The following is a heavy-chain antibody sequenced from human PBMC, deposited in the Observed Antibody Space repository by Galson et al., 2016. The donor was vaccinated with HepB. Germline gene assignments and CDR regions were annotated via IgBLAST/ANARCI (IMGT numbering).Heavy chain of an antibody. D-gene: IGHD3-10*01. CDR1: KFTFSSSG. CDR3: ARGSVREVFPVGLDV. V-gene: IGHV3-33*01. Sequence: SLRLSCAASKFTFSSSGIHWVRQAPGKGLEWVALIWYDGNDGDKKYYADSVKGRFTISRDNSKNTVYLQMNSLRAEDTAVYYCARGSVREVFPVGLDVWGQGTTVTVSS. J-gene: IGHJ6*02. CDR2: IWYDGNDGDKK.